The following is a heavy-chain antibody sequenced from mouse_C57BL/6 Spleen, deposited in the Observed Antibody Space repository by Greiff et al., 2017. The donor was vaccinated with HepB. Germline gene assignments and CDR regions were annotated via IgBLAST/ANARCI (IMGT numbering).Heavy chain of an antibody. Sequence: QVQLQQPGAELVKPGASVKMSCKASGYTFTSYWITWVKQRPGQGLEWIGDIYPGSGSTNYNEKFKSKATLTVDTSSSTAYMQLSSLTSEDSAVYYCARRDYYGSTPHFDYWGQGTTLTVSS. D-gene: IGHD1-1*01. V-gene: IGHV1-55*01. CDR3: ARRDYYGSTPHFDY. CDR1: GYTFTSYW. J-gene: IGHJ2*01. CDR2: IYPGSGST.